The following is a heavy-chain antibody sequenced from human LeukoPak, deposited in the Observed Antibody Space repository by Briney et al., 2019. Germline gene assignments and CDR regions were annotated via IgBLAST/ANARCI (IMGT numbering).Heavy chain of an antibody. CDR3: ARVGASGSYPNDY. Sequence: GGSLRLSCAASGFTFSSYWMHWVRQAPGKGLVSVSRINSDGSSTSYADSVKGRFTISRDNAKNTLYLQMNSLRAEDTAVYYCARVGASGSYPNDYWGQGTLVTVSS. D-gene: IGHD1-26*01. CDR1: GFTFSSYW. CDR2: INSDGSST. J-gene: IGHJ4*02. V-gene: IGHV3-74*01.